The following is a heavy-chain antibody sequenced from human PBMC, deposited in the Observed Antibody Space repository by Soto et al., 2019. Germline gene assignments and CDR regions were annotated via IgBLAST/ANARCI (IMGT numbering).Heavy chain of an antibody. CDR3: AREGLVLAPSTVNSDHYYYAMDV. D-gene: IGHD3-3*02. V-gene: IGHV4-59*01. CDR2: IYYSGST. Sequence: ASETLSLTCTVSGGSISSYYWNWIRQPPGKGLEWIGYIYYSGSTNYNPSLNSRVTISVDTSKNQFSLKLSSVTAADTAVYYCAREGLVLAPSTVNSDHYYYAMDVWGQGTTVTVSS. J-gene: IGHJ6*02. CDR1: GGSISSYY.